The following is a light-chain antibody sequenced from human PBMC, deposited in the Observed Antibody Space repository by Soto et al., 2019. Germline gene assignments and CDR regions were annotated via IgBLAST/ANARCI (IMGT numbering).Light chain of an antibody. CDR1: RGIRTF. J-gene: IGKJ5*01. V-gene: IGKV1-9*01. CDR3: QQLISYPIT. CDR2: TAS. Sequence: DIQLTQSPSFLSASVGDRVTFTCRASRGIRTFSAWYQQRPGEAPKLPIHTASTLQSGVPSRFSGSGSGTEFTLTISSVQPEDSATYYCQQLISYPITFGQGTRLEI.